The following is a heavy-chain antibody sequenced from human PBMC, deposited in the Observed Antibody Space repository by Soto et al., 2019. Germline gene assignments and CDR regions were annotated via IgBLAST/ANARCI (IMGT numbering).Heavy chain of an antibody. Sequence: ASETLSLTCTVSGGSISSYYWSWIRQPPGKGLEWIGYIYYSGSTNYNPSLKSRVTISVDTSKNQFSLKLSSVTAADTAVYYCARDSGRIAAANYYYYGMDVWGQGTTVTVSS. V-gene: IGHV4-59*01. J-gene: IGHJ6*02. CDR2: IYYSGST. CDR1: GGSISSYY. D-gene: IGHD6-13*01. CDR3: ARDSGRIAAANYYYYGMDV.